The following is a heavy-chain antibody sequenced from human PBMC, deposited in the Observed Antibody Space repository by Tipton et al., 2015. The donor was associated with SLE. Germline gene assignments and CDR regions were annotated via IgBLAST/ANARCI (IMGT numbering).Heavy chain of an antibody. CDR3: AIGRDGYNVDF. D-gene: IGHD5-24*01. J-gene: IGHJ4*02. CDR1: GGSFSGYY. V-gene: IGHV4-34*01. Sequence: TLSLTCAVYGGSFSGYYWNWIRQPPGKGLEWIGEINHSGSSNYNPSLKSRVTISVDTSKNQFSLKLTSGTAADTAVYYCAIGRDGYNVDFWGQGTLVTVSS. CDR2: INHSGSS.